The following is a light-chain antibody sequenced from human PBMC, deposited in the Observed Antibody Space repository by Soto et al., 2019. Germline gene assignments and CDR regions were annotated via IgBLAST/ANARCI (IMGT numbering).Light chain of an antibody. Sequence: EIVLTQSPGTLSLSPGERATISCRASQSVSSSYLAWYQQKPGQAPRLLIYGASSRATGIPDRFSGSGSGTDFTLTISRLEPEDFAVYYCQQYGSSRWTFGQGTK. CDR1: QSVSSSY. V-gene: IGKV3-20*01. CDR2: GAS. CDR3: QQYGSSRWT. J-gene: IGKJ1*01.